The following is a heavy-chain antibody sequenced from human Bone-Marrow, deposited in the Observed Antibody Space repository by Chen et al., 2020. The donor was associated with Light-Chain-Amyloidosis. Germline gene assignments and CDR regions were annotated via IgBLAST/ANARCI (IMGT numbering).Heavy chain of an antibody. CDR2: ISWNSGVK. CDR1: GFTFDDYA. J-gene: IGHJ6*02. D-gene: IGHD3-10*01. Sequence: EEHLVESGGGLVQPDRSLRLSCEASGFTFDDYAMHWVRQAPGKGLEWVSGISWNSGVKGYVDSVRGRFTISRDGVKNSLYLQMNSLRPEDTALYYCAKDKGGSMGFGMDVWGQGTTVIVSS. CDR3: AKDKGGSMGFGMDV. V-gene: IGHV3-9*01.